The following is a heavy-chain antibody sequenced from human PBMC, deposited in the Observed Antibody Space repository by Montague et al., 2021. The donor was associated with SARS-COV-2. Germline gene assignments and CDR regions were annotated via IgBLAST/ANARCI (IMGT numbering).Heavy chain of an antibody. CDR1: GGSASGYY. V-gene: IGHV4-59*02. CDR2: MYYTGTS. Sequence: SETLSLTCAISGGSASGYYWAWIRQPPGKGLEWIGYMYYTGTSNYNPSLKSRVSMSIDTSKNYFSLNLTSVAAADTGVYYCARGLGYTSMFRFFDYWGHGAQGTV. D-gene: IGHD2-2*02. CDR3: ARGLGYTSMFRFFDY. J-gene: IGHJ4*01.